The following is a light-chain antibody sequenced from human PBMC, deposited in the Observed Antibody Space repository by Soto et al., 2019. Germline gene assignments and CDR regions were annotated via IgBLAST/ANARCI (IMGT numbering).Light chain of an antibody. V-gene: IGLV4-60*02. CDR1: SGHSSYI. CDR2: LEGSGSY. Sequence: QPVLTQSSSASASLGSSVKLTCTLSSGHSSYIIAWHQQQPGKAPRYLLKLEGSGSYNKGSGVPDRFSGSSSGADRYLTISTLQFEDEADYYCETWDSNSAVFGGGTPLTVL. J-gene: IGLJ7*01. CDR3: ETWDSNSAV.